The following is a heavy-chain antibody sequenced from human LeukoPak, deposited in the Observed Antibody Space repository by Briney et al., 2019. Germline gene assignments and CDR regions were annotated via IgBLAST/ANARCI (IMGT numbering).Heavy chain of an antibody. V-gene: IGHV5-51*01. CDR2: IYPADSDT. Sequence: GESLKISCRVSGYIFTNYWIGWVRQMRGKGLESMGIIYPADSDTTYSPSFQGQVTISADKSIDTVYLQWSSLKASDTAMYYCARQSRDGSKTRGYYFDYWGQGTLVTVSS. CDR3: ARQSRDGSKTRGYYFDY. J-gene: IGHJ4*02. D-gene: IGHD3-10*01. CDR1: GYIFTNYW.